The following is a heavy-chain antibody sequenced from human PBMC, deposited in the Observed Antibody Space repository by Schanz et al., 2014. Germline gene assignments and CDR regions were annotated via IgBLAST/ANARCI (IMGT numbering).Heavy chain of an antibody. J-gene: IGHJ3*02. CDR2: ISNDGSSK. CDR1: GFTFSTYA. CDR3: ARENLNWEAFDI. V-gene: IGHV3-30*07. Sequence: QVQLVESGGGVVQPGRSLRLSCAASGFTFSTYAMHWVRQAPGKGLEWVAYISNDGSSKYYADSVKGRFTISRDTSKNSLYLEMTSLRGEDTAVYYCARENLNWEAFDIWGQGTVVTVSS. D-gene: IGHD7-27*01.